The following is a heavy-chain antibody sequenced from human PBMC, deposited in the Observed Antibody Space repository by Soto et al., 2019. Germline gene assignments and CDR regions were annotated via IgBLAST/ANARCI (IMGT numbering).Heavy chain of an antibody. J-gene: IGHJ3*02. V-gene: IGHV1-18*01. Sequence: GASVKVSCKASGYTFTSYGISWVRQAPGQGLEWMGWVSAYNGNTNYAQKLQGRVTMTTDTSTSTAYMELRSLRSDDTAVYYCAYDSSGYVAFDIWGQGTMVTVSS. D-gene: IGHD3-22*01. CDR1: GYTFTSYG. CDR3: AYDSSGYVAFDI. CDR2: VSAYNGNT.